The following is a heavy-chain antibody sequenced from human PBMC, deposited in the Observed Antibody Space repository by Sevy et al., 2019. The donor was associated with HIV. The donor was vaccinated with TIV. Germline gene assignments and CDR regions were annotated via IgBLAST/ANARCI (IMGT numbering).Heavy chain of an antibody. D-gene: IGHD1-1*01. V-gene: IGHV3-30-3*01. J-gene: IGHJ1*01. CDR1: GFTFNAFS. CDR2: ISLDGGNQ. Sequence: GGSLRLSCAASGFTFNAFSMHWVRQAPGKWLEWVATISLDGGNQHYADSVRGRFTISRDNSQNALFLQMNSLRPDDTALYYCALERLSSNVAEYFQNWGQGALVTVSS. CDR3: ALERLSSNVAEYFQN.